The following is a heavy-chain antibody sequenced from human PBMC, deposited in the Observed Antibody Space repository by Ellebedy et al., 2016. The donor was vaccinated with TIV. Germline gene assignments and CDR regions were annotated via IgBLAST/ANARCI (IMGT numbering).Heavy chain of an antibody. Sequence: GESLKISXAAFGFTFRNYWMNWVRQAPGKGLEWVANIKQDGSEKKYVDSVKGRFTISRDNAKNSLYLQMNSLRAEDTAVYYCARTTMLRGVIISPIILFDYWGQGTLVTVSS. CDR3: ARTTMLRGVIISPIILFDY. V-gene: IGHV3-7*01. J-gene: IGHJ4*02. D-gene: IGHD3-10*01. CDR1: GFTFRNYW. CDR2: IKQDGSEK.